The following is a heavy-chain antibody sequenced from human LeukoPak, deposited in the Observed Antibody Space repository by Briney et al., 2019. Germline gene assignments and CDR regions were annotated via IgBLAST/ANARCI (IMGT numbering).Heavy chain of an antibody. V-gene: IGHV3-33*01. CDR2: IWYDGSNK. CDR1: GFTFSSYG. D-gene: IGHD2-15*01. Sequence: GGSLRLSCAASGFTFSSYGMHWVRQAPGKGLEWVAVIWYDGSNKYYADSVKDRFTISRDNSKNTLYLQMNSLRAEDTAVYYCARDREPPYCSGGSCSHFDYWGQGTLVTVSS. J-gene: IGHJ4*02. CDR3: ARDREPPYCSGGSCSHFDY.